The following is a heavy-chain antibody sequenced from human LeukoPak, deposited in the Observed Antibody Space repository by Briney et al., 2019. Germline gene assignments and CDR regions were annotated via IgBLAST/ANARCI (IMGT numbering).Heavy chain of an antibody. V-gene: IGHV1-8*01. CDR3: ARVAFRGVIIHWFDP. CDR2: MNPNSGNT. D-gene: IGHD3-10*01. CDR1: GYTFTSYD. Sequence: ASVTVSCMASGYTFTSYDINWVRQAPGQGLEWMGWMNPNSGNTGYAQKFQGRVTMTRNTSISTAYMELSSLRSEDTAVYYCARVAFRGVIIHWFDPWGQGTLVTVSS. J-gene: IGHJ5*02.